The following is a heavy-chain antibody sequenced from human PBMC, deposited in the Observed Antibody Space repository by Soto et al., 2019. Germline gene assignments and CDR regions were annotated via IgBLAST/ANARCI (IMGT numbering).Heavy chain of an antibody. CDR2: ISWNSGSI. J-gene: IGHJ3*02. D-gene: IGHD3-16*02. CDR1: GFTFDDYA. CDR3: AKDRYDYIWGSYRERPDAFDI. V-gene: IGHV3-9*01. Sequence: GGSLRLSCAASGFTFDDYAMHWVRQAPGKGLEWVSGISWNSGSIGYADSVKGRFTISRDNAKNSLYLQMNSLRAEDTALYYCAKDRYDYIWGSYRERPDAFDIWGQGTMVTVSS.